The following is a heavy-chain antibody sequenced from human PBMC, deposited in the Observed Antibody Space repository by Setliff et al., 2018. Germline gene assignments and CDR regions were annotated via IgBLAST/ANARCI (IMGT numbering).Heavy chain of an antibody. V-gene: IGHV1-18*01. Sequence: ASVKVSCKASGYTFTSYGISWVRQAPGQGLEWMGWISAYNGNTNYAQKFQGRVTMTTDTSTSTAYMELRSLRSDDTAVYYCARGYSSSWQSRMGFDPWGQGTLVTVSS. CDR3: ARGYSSSWQSRMGFDP. CDR1: GYTFTSYG. J-gene: IGHJ5*02. CDR2: ISAYNGNT. D-gene: IGHD6-13*01.